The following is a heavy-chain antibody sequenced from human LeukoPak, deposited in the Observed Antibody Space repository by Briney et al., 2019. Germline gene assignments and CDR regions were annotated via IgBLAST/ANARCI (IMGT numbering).Heavy chain of an antibody. CDR1: GFTVSSNY. V-gene: IGHV4-30-4*08. J-gene: IGHJ6*02. Sequence: LRLSCAASGFTVSSNYMSWVRQPPGKGLEWIGCIYYSGSTYYNPSLKSRVTISVDTSRNQFSLKLTSVTAADTAVYYCARDSRSCGSASCYPNYYYGMDVWGQGTTVIVSS. D-gene: IGHD2-2*01. CDR2: IYYSGST. CDR3: ARDSRSCGSASCYPNYYYGMDV.